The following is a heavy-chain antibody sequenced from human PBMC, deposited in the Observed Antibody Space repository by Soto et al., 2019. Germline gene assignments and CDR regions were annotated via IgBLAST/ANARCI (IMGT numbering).Heavy chain of an antibody. J-gene: IGHJ4*02. Sequence: GSLRLSCAASGFTFSSYSMNWVRQAPGKGLEWVSSISSSSSYIYYADSVKGRFTISRDNAKNSLYLQMNSLRAEDTAVYYCARDPNSGEFDYWGQGTLVTVSS. V-gene: IGHV3-21*01. CDR1: GFTFSSYS. CDR3: ARDPNSGEFDY. CDR2: ISSSSSYI. D-gene: IGHD1-26*01.